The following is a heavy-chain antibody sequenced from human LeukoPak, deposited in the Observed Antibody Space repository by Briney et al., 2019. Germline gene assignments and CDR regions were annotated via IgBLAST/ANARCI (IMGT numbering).Heavy chain of an antibody. V-gene: IGHV3-23*01. J-gene: IGHJ4*02. CDR2: ISGSGGGT. D-gene: IGHD6-19*01. Sequence: GGSLRLSCAASGFTFSNYAMNWVRQAPGKGLEWVSAISGSGGGTFYADSVKGRFTISRDNSKNTLYLQMNSLRVEDTAVYHCVRYFTAVAPTLRLDYWGQGTLVTVSS. CDR3: VRYFTAVAPTLRLDY. CDR1: GFTFSNYA.